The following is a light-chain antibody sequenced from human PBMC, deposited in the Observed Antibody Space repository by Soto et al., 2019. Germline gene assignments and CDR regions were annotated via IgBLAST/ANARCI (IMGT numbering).Light chain of an antibody. Sequence: QSALTQPASVSGSPGQSITISCTGTSSDVGNYKYVSWYQQHPGKAPKLMIYEVSNRPSGVSNRFSGSKSGNTASLTISGLQAEDETDYYCCSYAGNNIFVFGTGTKLTVL. CDR1: SSDVGNYKY. CDR2: EVS. J-gene: IGLJ1*01. CDR3: CSYAGNNIFV. V-gene: IGLV2-14*01.